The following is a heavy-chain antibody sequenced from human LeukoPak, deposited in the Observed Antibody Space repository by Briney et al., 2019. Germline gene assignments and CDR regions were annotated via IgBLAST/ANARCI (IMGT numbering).Heavy chain of an antibody. Sequence: AASVKVSCKASGYTFTSYAMNWVRQAPGQGLEWMGWINTNTGNPTYAQGFTGRFVFSLDTSVSTAYLQISSLKAEDTAVYYCARGDYYDSSGYYLTGTGQIDYWGQGTLVTVSS. V-gene: IGHV7-4-1*02. J-gene: IGHJ4*02. D-gene: IGHD3-22*01. CDR1: GYTFTSYA. CDR3: ARGDYYDSSGYYLTGTGQIDY. CDR2: INTNTGNP.